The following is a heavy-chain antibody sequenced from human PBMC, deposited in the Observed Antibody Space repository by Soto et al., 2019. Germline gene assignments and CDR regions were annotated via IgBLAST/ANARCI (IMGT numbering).Heavy chain of an antibody. CDR2: IIPIFGTA. CDR3: ARDKVVVVPAAADYYYYGMDV. J-gene: IGHJ6*02. V-gene: IGHV1-69*01. Sequence: QVQLVQSGAEVKKPGSSVKVSCKASGGTFSSYAISWVRQAPGQGLEWMGGIIPIFGTANYAQKFQGRVTITADESTSTAYMELSSLRSEDTDVYYCARDKVVVVPAAADYYYYGMDVWGQGTTVTVSS. CDR1: GGTFSSYA. D-gene: IGHD2-2*01.